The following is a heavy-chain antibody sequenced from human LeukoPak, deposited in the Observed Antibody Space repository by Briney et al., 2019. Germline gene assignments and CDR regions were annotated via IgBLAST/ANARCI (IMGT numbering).Heavy chain of an antibody. J-gene: IGHJ4*02. CDR2: IYYSGST. V-gene: IGHV4-59*01. Sequence: SETLSLTCTVSGGSISSYYWSWIRQPPGKGLEWIGYIYYSGSTNYNPSLKSRVTISVDTSKNQFSLKLSSVTAADTAVYYCARGGEFFDYWGQGTLVTVSS. CDR3: ARGGEFFDY. CDR1: GGSISSYY.